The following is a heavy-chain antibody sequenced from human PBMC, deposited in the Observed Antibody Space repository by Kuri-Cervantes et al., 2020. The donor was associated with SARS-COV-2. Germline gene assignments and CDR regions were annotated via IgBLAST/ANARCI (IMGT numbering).Heavy chain of an antibody. CDR2: IYTSGST. V-gene: IGHV4-4*07. Sequence: SETLSLTCTVSGGSISSYYWSWIRQPAGKGLEWIGRIYTSGSTNYNPSLKSRVTMSVDTSKNQFSLKLSSVTGADTAVYYCARSYYDFWSGYENAYNWFDPWGQGTLVTVSS. CDR1: GGSISSYY. J-gene: IGHJ5*02. D-gene: IGHD3-3*01. CDR3: ARSYYDFWSGYENAYNWFDP.